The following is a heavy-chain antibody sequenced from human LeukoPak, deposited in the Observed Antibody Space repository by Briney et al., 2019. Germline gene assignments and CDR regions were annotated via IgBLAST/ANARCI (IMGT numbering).Heavy chain of an antibody. CDR1: GGTFSRYA. Sequence: SSEKVDCKASGGTFSRYAISWVRQAPGQGLEWMGRIIPILGIANYAQKFQGRVTITADKSTSTAYMKLSSLRSEDTAVYYCARDDEDIVATEGFDYWGQGTLVTVSS. J-gene: IGHJ4*02. CDR2: IIPILGIA. V-gene: IGHV1-69*04. CDR3: ARDDEDIVATEGFDY. D-gene: IGHD5-12*01.